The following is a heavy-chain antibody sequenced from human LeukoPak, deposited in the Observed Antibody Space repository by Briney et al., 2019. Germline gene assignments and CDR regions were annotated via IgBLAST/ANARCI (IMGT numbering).Heavy chain of an antibody. J-gene: IGHJ3*02. Sequence: PGGSLRLSCAASGFTFSSYAMSWVRQAPGKGLEWVSAISGSGGSTYYADSVKGRFTISRDNSKNTLYLQMNSLRAEDTAVYYCAKDLWAYNWYDPSGAFDIWGQGTMVTVSS. CDR3: AKDLWAYNWYDPSGAFDI. CDR1: GFTFSSYA. D-gene: IGHD1-1*01. V-gene: IGHV3-23*01. CDR2: ISGSGGST.